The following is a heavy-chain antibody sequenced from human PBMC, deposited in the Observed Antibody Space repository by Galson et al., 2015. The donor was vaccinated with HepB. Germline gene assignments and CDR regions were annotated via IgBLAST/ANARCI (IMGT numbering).Heavy chain of an antibody. CDR1: GFTFSNFA. J-gene: IGHJ4*02. V-gene: IGHV3-30*18. Sequence: SLRLSCAASGFTFSNFAMHWVRQAPGKGLEWVAFISYNGNNEHCADSLKGRCTIFRDNSKNMMYLEMNSLKPEDTAIYYCAKSNYYDSIILLDWGQGTLVTVSS. D-gene: IGHD3-22*01. CDR2: ISYNGNNE. CDR3: AKSNYYDSIILLD.